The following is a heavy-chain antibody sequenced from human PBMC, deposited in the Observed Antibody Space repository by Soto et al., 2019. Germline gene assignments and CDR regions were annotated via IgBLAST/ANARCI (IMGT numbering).Heavy chain of an antibody. CDR3: ARGTYYYDSSGSYYFDY. CDR1: GGSISSGDYY. CDR2: IYYRGST. D-gene: IGHD3-22*01. J-gene: IGHJ4*02. V-gene: IGHV4-30-4*01. Sequence: PSETLSLTCTVSGGSISSGDYYWSWIRQPPGKGLEWIGYIYYRGSTYYNPSLKSRVTISVDTSKNQFSLKLSSVTAADTAVYYCARGTYYYDSSGSYYFDYWGQGTLVTVSS.